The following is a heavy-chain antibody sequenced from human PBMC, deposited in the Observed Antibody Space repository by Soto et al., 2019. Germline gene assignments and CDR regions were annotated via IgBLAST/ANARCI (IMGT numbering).Heavy chain of an antibody. CDR3: ERTADRSSPFDAFDI. CDR1: GYSFTSYW. Sequence: GESLKISCKGSGYSFTSYWIGWVRQMPGKGLEWMGIIYPGDSDTRYSPSFQGQVTISADKSISTAYLQWSSLKASDTAMYYCERTADRSSPFDAFDICGQGPMVTV. V-gene: IGHV5-51*01. CDR2: IYPGDSDT. J-gene: IGHJ3*02. D-gene: IGHD6-13*01.